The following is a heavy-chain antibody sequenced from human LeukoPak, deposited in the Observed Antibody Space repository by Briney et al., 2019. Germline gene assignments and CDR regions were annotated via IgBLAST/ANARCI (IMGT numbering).Heavy chain of an antibody. J-gene: IGHJ5*02. CDR1: GGSISSSNW. V-gene: IGHV4-4*02. CDR3: ARKHLVYATNNWFDP. Sequence: PSETLSPTCAVSGGSISSSNWWSWVRQPPGKGLEWIGEIYHSGSTNYNPSLKSRVTISVDKSKNQFSLKLSSVTAADTAVYYCARKHLVYATNNWFDPWGQGTLVTVSS. D-gene: IGHD2-8*01. CDR2: IYHSGST.